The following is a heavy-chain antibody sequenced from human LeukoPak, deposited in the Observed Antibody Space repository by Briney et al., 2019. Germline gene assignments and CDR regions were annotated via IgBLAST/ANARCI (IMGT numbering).Heavy chain of an antibody. J-gene: IGHJ4*02. V-gene: IGHV3-23*01. Sequence: PGGSRRLSCAAAGFTFSGYAMSWVRQAPGKGLEWVSVISASGESTYYADSVKGRFTVSRDNSKNTLFLHMSTLRAEDTAVYYCGQRFDYWGQGTLVTVSS. CDR1: GFTFSGYA. CDR2: ISASGEST. CDR3: GQRFDY.